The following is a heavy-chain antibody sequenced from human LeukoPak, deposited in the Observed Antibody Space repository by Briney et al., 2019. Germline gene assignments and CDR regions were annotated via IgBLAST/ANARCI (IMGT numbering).Heavy chain of an antibody. D-gene: IGHD3-3*01. J-gene: IGHJ4*02. Sequence: GASVKVSCKASGYTFTSYGISWVRQAPGRGLEWMGWISAYNGNTNYAQKLQGRVTMTTDTSTSTAYMELRSLRSDDTAVYYCATVTIFGVVRYYFDYWGQGTLVTVSS. CDR2: ISAYNGNT. CDR1: GYTFTSYG. V-gene: IGHV1-18*01. CDR3: ATVTIFGVVRYYFDY.